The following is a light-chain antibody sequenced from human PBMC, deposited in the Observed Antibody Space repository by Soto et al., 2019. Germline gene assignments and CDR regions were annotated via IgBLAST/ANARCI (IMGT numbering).Light chain of an antibody. V-gene: IGKV3-20*01. Sequence: EIVLTQSPGTLSLSPGERATLSCRASQSVSSSYLAWYQQKPGQAPRLLIYGASSRATDIPDRFSGSGSGTDFTLTISRLEPEDVAVYYCQPYGSSPKTFGQGTKLEIK. CDR3: QPYGSSPKT. CDR2: GAS. CDR1: QSVSSSY. J-gene: IGKJ2*01.